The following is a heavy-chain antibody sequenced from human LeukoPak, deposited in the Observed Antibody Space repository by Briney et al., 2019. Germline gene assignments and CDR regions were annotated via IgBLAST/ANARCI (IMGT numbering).Heavy chain of an antibody. J-gene: IGHJ4*02. D-gene: IGHD1-26*01. CDR3: ARSLTGALQRRDIDY. V-gene: IGHV3-30-3*01. CDR1: GFTFSSYA. Sequence: GGSLRLSCAASGFTFSSYAMHWVRQAPGKGLEWVAVISYDGSNKYYADSVKGRFTISRDNAKNSLYLQMNSLRAEDTAVYSCARSLTGALQRRDIDYWGQGTLVTVSS. CDR2: ISYDGSNK.